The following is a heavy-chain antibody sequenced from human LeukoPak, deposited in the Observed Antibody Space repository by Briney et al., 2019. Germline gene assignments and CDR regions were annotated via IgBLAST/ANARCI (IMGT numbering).Heavy chain of an antibody. D-gene: IGHD6-19*01. Sequence: GRSLRLSCAASGFTFSSYSVNWVRQAPGKGLEWVSSISSSSSYIYYADSVKGRFTISRDNAKNSLYLQMNSLRAEDTAVYYCAGGISSGWFEQRYYYYGMDVWGQGTTVTVSS. J-gene: IGHJ6*02. CDR2: ISSSSSYI. CDR1: GFTFSSYS. V-gene: IGHV3-21*01. CDR3: AGGISSGWFEQRYYYYGMDV.